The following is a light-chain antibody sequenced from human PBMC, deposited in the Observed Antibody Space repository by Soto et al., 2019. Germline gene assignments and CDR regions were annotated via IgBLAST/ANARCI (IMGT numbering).Light chain of an antibody. CDR1: QSVSNNY. V-gene: IGKV3-20*01. Sequence: IVLTQSPGTLSLSPGERVTLSCRASQSVSNNYLAWYQQKPGQAPRLLIYGASNRATGIPDWFSGSGSGTDFTLTISRLEPEDFAVYYCQQYGSSGTFGQGTKVDIK. CDR2: GAS. J-gene: IGKJ1*01. CDR3: QQYGSSGT.